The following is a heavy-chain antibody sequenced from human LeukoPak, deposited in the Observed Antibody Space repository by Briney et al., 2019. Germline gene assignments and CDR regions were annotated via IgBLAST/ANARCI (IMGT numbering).Heavy chain of an antibody. Sequence: KPSETLSLTCTVSGGSISSGSYYWSWIRQPAGKGLEWIGRIYTSGSTNYNPSLKSRVTISVDTSKNQFSLKLSSVTAADTAVYYCARSMAAEVQQRTNYYYMDVWGKGTTVTISS. CDR3: ARSMAAEVQQRTNYYYMDV. D-gene: IGHD6-25*01. V-gene: IGHV4-61*02. CDR2: IYTSGST. CDR1: GGSISSGSYY. J-gene: IGHJ6*03.